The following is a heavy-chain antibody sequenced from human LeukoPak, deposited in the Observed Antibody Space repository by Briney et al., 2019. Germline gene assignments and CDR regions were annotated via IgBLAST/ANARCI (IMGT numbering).Heavy chain of an antibody. V-gene: IGHV1-46*01. CDR1: GYTFTSYY. J-gene: IGHJ4*02. CDR3: ARDAISRRGGDRTTYLEGDY. D-gene: IGHD2-21*01. Sequence: ASVKVSCKASGYTFTSYYMHWVRQAPGQGLEWMGIINPSGGSTSYAQKFQGRVTMTRDTSTSTVYMELSSLRSEDTAVYYCARDAISRRGGDRTTYLEGDYWGQGTLVTVSS. CDR2: INPSGGST.